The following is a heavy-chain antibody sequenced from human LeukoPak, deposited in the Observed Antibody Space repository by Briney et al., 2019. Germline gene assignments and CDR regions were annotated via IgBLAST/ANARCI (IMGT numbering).Heavy chain of an antibody. CDR2: MSDDGSTK. Sequence: PGGSLRLSCAASGFNFSSYGMQWVRQAPGKGLEWVAVMSDDGSTKYYADSVKGRFTISRDNSKNTLFLQVNSLRAEDTAVYYCGKDPNGDYVGAFDMWGQGTMVTVSP. CDR3: GKDPNGDYVGAFDM. D-gene: IGHD4-17*01. J-gene: IGHJ3*02. V-gene: IGHV3-30*18. CDR1: GFNFSSYG.